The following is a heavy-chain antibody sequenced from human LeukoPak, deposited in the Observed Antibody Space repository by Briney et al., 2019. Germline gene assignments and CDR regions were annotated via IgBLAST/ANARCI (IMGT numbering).Heavy chain of an antibody. D-gene: IGHD3-22*01. Sequence: PGGSLRLSCAASGFTFSSYSMNWVRQAPGKGLEWVSGIGGSGRTTYYADSVKGRFTISRDNSKNTVHLQMNSLRAEDTAVYYCGGDYYDSSGYSPQTSWGQGTLVTVSS. V-gene: IGHV3-23*01. J-gene: IGHJ5*02. CDR3: GGDYYDSSGYSPQTS. CDR1: GFTFSSYS. CDR2: IGGSGRTT.